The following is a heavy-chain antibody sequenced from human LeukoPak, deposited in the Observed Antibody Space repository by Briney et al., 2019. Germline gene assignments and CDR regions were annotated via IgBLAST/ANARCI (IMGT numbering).Heavy chain of an antibody. Sequence: ASVKVSCKASGYTFTGYYMHWVRQAPGQGLEWMGWINPNSGGTNYAQKFQGRVTMTRDTSISTAYMELSGLRSDDTAVYYCASLYKSIAAAGAEGYWGQGTLVTVSS. CDR2: INPNSGGT. CDR1: GYTFTGYY. D-gene: IGHD6-13*01. J-gene: IGHJ4*02. CDR3: ASLYKSIAAAGAEGY. V-gene: IGHV1-2*02.